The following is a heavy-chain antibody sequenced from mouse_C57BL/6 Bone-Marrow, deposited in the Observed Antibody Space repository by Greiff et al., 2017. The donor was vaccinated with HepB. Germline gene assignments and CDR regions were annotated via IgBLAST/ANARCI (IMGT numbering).Heavy chain of an antibody. CDR2: ISSGGSYT. Sequence: EVKLVESGGDLVKPGGSLKLSCAASGFTFSSYGMSWVRQTPDKRLEWVATISSGGSYTYYPDSVKGRFTISRDNAKNTLYLQMSSLKSEDTAMYYCARRRGVDYWGQGTSVTVSS. V-gene: IGHV5-6*02. CDR3: ARRRGVDY. J-gene: IGHJ4*01. CDR1: GFTFSSYG.